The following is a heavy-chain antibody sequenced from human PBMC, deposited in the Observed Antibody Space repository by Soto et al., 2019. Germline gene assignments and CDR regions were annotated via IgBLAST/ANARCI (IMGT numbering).Heavy chain of an antibody. CDR1: GFTFSSFG. Sequence: GGSLRLSCAASGFTFSSFGMHWVRQAPGKGLEWVAVISNDGSHKNYADSVKGRFTVSRDNSKNTLYMQMLSLRVEDTAVYYCVADPGQLDTFDYWGQGTLVTVSS. D-gene: IGHD6-6*01. CDR3: VADPGQLDTFDY. CDR2: ISNDGSHK. J-gene: IGHJ4*02. V-gene: IGHV3-30*03.